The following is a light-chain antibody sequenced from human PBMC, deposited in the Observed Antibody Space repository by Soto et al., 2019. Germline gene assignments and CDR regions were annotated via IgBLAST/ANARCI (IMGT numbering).Light chain of an antibody. Sequence: EIVMTQSPATLSVSPGERATLSCRASQSVNSNFARYQQKPGQAPRLLIYGASTRATGIPARFSGSGSGTEFTLTISSLQSEDFAVYYCQQYNTWPRTFGEGTKVEIK. CDR1: QSVNSN. V-gene: IGKV3-15*01. CDR3: QQYNTWPRT. J-gene: IGKJ1*01. CDR2: GAS.